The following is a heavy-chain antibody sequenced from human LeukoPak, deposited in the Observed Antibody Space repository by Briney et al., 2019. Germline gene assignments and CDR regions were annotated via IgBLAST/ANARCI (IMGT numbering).Heavy chain of an antibody. J-gene: IGHJ1*01. Sequence: ASVKVSCKASGYSFNRYGISWVRQAPGQGLEWMGWISAYNGNTKNAQNLQGRVTMTTDTSTTTAYMELRSLTSDDTAVYYCARGHSTSWPEYFQHWGQGTLVTVSS. D-gene: IGHD6-13*01. CDR3: ARGHSTSWPEYFQH. CDR2: ISAYNGNT. V-gene: IGHV1-18*01. CDR1: GYSFNRYG.